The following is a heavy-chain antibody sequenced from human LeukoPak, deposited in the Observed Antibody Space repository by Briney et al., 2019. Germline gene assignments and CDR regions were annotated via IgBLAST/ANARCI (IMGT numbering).Heavy chain of an antibody. CDR1: GFTFSSYG. V-gene: IGHV3-23*01. J-gene: IGHJ4*02. CDR2: ISGSGGST. D-gene: IGHD3-10*01. CDR3: AKETLDGSGSPFFDY. Sequence: GGSLRLSCAASGFTFSSYGMHWVRQAPGKGLEWVSAISGSGGSTYYADSVKGRFTISRDNSKNTLYLQMNSLRAEDTAVYYCAKETLDGSGSPFFDYWGQGTLVTVSS.